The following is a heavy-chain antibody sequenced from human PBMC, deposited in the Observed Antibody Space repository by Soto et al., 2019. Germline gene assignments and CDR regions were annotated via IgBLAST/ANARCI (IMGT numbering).Heavy chain of an antibody. V-gene: IGHV1-24*01. D-gene: IGHD2-15*01. CDR3: ATDNCSGGSCYPVSGY. CDR2: FDPEDGET. J-gene: IGHJ4*02. Sequence: QVPLVQSGAEVKKPGASVKVSCKVSGYTLTELSMHWVRQAPGKGLEWMGGFDPEDGETIYAQKFQGRVTMTEDTSTDTAYMELSSLRSEDTAVYYCATDNCSGGSCYPVSGYWGQGTLVTVSS. CDR1: GYTLTELS.